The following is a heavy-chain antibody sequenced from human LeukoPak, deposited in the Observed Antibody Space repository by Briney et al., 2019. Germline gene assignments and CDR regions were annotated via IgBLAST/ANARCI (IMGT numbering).Heavy chain of an antibody. CDR3: ARSFTAAAGEAFDI. CDR1: VFTFSSYW. CDR2: IKQDGSEK. Sequence: GGSLRLSCAASVFTFSSYWMSWVRQAPGKGLEWVANIKQDGSEKYYVDSVKGRFTISRDNAKNSLYLQMNSLRAEDTAVYYCARSFTAAAGEAFDIWGQGTMVTVSS. J-gene: IGHJ3*02. V-gene: IGHV3-7*01. D-gene: IGHD6-13*01.